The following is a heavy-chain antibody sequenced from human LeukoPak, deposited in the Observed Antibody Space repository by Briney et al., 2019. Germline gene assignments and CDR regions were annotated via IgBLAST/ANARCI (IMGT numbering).Heavy chain of an antibody. J-gene: IGHJ4*02. D-gene: IGHD4-23*01. CDR1: GFTFSSYE. V-gene: IGHV3-48*03. CDR2: ISSSGSTI. Sequence: PGGSLRLSCAASGFTFSSYEMNWVRQAPGKGLEWVSYISSSGSTIYYADSVKGRFTISRDNAKNSLYLQMNSLRAEDTAVYYCAKDLRRWTTGGFDYWGQGTLVTVSS. CDR3: AKDLRRWTTGGFDY.